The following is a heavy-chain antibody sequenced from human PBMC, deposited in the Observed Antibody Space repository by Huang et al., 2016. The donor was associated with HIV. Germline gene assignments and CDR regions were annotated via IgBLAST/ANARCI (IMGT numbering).Heavy chain of an antibody. D-gene: IGHD3-10*01. CDR1: GFTVSSNY. CDR3: ARGMVRGVTLNWFDP. V-gene: IGHV3-53*01. Sequence: EVQLVEPGGGLIQPGGSLRLSCAASGFTVSSNYMSWVRQAPGKGREWVSVIYSGGSTYYSDSVKGRFTISRDNSKNTLYLQMNSLRAEDTAVYYCARGMVRGVTLNWFDPWGQGTLVTVSS. J-gene: IGHJ5*02. CDR2: IYSGGST.